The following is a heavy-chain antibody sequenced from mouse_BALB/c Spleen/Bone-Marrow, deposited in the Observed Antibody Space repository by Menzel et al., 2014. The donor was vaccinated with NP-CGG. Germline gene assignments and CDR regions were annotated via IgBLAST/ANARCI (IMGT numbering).Heavy chain of an antibody. Sequence: EVKVVDSGGGLVQPGGSLKLSCAASGFTLSSYGMSWVRQTPDKRLELVATINSNGGSTYYPDSVKGRFTISRDNAKNTLYLQMSSLKSEDTAMYYCARIWAYYAMDYWGQGTSVTVSS. CDR2: INSNGGST. CDR1: GFTLSSYG. J-gene: IGHJ4*01. D-gene: IGHD4-1*01. CDR3: ARIWAYYAMDY. V-gene: IGHV5-6-3*01.